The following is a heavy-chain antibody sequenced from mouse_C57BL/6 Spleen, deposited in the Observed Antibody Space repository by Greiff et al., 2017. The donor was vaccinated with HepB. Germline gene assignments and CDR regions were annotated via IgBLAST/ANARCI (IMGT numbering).Heavy chain of an antibody. Sequence: EVKLVESGGDLVKPGGSLKLSCAASGFTFSSYGMSWVRQTPDKRLEWVATISSGGSYTYYPDSVKGRFTISRDNAKNTLYLQMSSLKSEDTAMYYCARHEGSLYAMDYWGQGTSVTVSS. CDR3: ARHEGSLYAMDY. V-gene: IGHV5-6*01. CDR2: ISSGGSYT. CDR1: GFTFSSYG. J-gene: IGHJ4*01.